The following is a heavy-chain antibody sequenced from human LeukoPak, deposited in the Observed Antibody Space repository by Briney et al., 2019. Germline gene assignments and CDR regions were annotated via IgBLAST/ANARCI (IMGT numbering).Heavy chain of an antibody. CDR3: ARDQVAAATDY. J-gene: IGHJ4*02. Sequence: GGSLRLSCAASGFTFSSYWMSWVRQAPGKGLEWVANIKQDGSEKYYVDSVKGRFTISRDNAKNSLYLQMNSPRAEDTAVYYCARDQVAAATDYWGQGTLVTVSS. D-gene: IGHD6-13*01. CDR2: IKQDGSEK. CDR1: GFTFSSYW. V-gene: IGHV3-7*01.